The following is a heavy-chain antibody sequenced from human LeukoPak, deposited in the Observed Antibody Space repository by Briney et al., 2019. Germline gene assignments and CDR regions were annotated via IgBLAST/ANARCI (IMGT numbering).Heavy chain of an antibody. J-gene: IGHJ4*02. CDR3: ARDNVNYYAPGY. Sequence: PGGSLRLSCTASGFNFGGYAINWVRQAPGQGLEWVGFIRSKALYGTREYAASVEGRFTISREDSKGIAYLQMNTLKIEDTAVYYCARDNVNYYAPGYWGQGTLVTVSS. CDR2: IRSKALYGTR. D-gene: IGHD1-7*01. CDR1: GFNFGGYA. V-gene: IGHV3-49*04.